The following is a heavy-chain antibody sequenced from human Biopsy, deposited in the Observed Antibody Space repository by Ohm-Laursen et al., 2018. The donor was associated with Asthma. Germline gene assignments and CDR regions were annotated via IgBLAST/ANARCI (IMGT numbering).Heavy chain of an antibody. CDR2: IMTVFGTT. D-gene: IGHD6-19*01. CDR1: GGTFSNLS. CDR3: ARCQVGYSSGWSLLLKKIYYSGMDV. Sequence: SSVKVSCKAPGGTFSNLSIRWVRQAPGQGLEWLGGIMTVFGTTNYAQKFQGRVTITADESRSTAYMEVTSLRSEDSAIYYWARCQVGYSSGWSLLLKKIYYSGMDVWGQGTAVTVSS. J-gene: IGHJ6*02. V-gene: IGHV1-69*01.